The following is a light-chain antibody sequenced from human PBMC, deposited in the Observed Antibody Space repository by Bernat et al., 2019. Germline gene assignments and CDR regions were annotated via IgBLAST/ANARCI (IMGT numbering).Light chain of an antibody. J-gene: IGLJ2*01. CDR2: DVS. Sequence: QSALTQSPSASGSPGQSVTISCTGSSSDIGSYNYVSWYQQTPGKAPKLLIYDVSERPSGVPDRFSGAKSGNTASLTVSGLLLDDDGDYYCSSYADTHTLIFGGGTKLTVL. CDR3: SSYADTHTLI. CDR1: SSDIGSYNY. V-gene: IGLV2-8*01.